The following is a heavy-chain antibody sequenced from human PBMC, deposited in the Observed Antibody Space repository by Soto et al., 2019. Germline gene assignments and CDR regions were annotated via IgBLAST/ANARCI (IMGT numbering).Heavy chain of an antibody. J-gene: IGHJ4*02. CDR3: AKEFYGGSSDVDY. D-gene: IGHD1-26*01. CDR2: ISYDGSNK. V-gene: IGHV3-30*18. CDR1: GFTFSSYS. Sequence: QVQLVESGGGVVQPGRSLRLYCAASGFTFSSYSMHWVRQAPGKGLEWVAVISYDGSNKYYADSVKGRFTISRDNSKNTLYLQMNSLRAEDTAVYYCAKEFYGGSSDVDYWGQGPLVTVSS.